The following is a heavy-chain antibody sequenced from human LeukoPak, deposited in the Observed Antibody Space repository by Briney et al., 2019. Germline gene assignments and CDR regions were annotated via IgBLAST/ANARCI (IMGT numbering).Heavy chain of an antibody. J-gene: IGHJ3*02. CDR2: ISSSSSYI. CDR3: ARDLSPLVHAFDI. D-gene: IGHD3-10*01. Sequence: YPGGSLRLSCAASGFTFSSYSMNWVRQAPGKGLEWVSSISSSSSYIYYASSVKARFTISRDNPKNSLYLQMNSLRAEDTAVYYCARDLSPLVHAFDIWGQGTMVTVSS. CDR1: GFTFSSYS. V-gene: IGHV3-21*01.